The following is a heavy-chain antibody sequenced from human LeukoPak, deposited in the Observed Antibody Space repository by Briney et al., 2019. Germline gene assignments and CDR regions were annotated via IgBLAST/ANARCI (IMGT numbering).Heavy chain of an antibody. J-gene: IGHJ3*02. CDR1: GDSVSINSAA. CDR2: TYYRSKWYN. D-gene: IGHD3-10*01. V-gene: IGHV6-1*01. Sequence: SQTLSLTCAISGDSVSINSAAWNWIRQSPSRGLEWLGSTYYRSKWYNDYAVSVRSRITINPDTSKNQFPLQLNSVTPEDTAVYYCARATETGVDAFGIWGQGTMVTVSS. CDR3: ARATETGVDAFGI.